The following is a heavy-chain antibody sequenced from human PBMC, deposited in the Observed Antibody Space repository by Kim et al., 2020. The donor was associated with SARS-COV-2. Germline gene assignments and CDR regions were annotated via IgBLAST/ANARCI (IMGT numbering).Heavy chain of an antibody. CDR2: ISYDGSNK. V-gene: IGHV3-30-3*01. CDR3: ARDPTVLDYSNSPSPPLDSYYFDY. J-gene: IGHJ4*02. D-gene: IGHD4-4*01. Sequence: GGSLRLSCAASGFTFSSYAMHWVRQAPGKGLEWVAVISYDGSNKYYADSVKGRFTISRDNSKNTLYLQMNSLRAEDTAVYYCARDPTVLDYSNSPSPPLDSYYFDYWGQGTLVTVSS. CDR1: GFTFSSYA.